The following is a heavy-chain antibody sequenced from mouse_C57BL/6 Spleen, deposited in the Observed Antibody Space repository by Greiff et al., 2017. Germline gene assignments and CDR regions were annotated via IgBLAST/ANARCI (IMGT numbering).Heavy chain of an antibody. Sequence: EVQLVESGGGLVKPGGSLKLSCAASGFTFSDYGMHWVRQAPEKGLEWVAYISSGSSTIYYADTVKGRFTISRDNAKNTLFLQMTSLRSEDTAMYYCARQGTTVEAWFAYWGQGTLVTVSA. V-gene: IGHV5-17*01. CDR2: ISSGSSTI. D-gene: IGHD1-1*01. CDR3: ARQGTTVEAWFAY. CDR1: GFTFSDYG. J-gene: IGHJ3*01.